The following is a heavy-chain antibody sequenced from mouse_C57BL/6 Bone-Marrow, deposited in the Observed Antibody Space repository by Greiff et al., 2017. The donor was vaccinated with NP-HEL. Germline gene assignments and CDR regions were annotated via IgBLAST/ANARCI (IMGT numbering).Heavy chain of an antibody. Sequence: VQLQQPGAELVMPGASVKLSCKASGYPFTSYWMHWVKQRPGQGLEWIGEIDHSDSYTNYNQKFKGKSTLTVDKSSSTAYMQLSSLTSEDSAVYYCARYSNLYWYFDVWGTGTTVTVAS. CDR1: GYPFTSYW. V-gene: IGHV1-69*01. D-gene: IGHD2-5*01. CDR2: IDHSDSYT. J-gene: IGHJ1*03. CDR3: ARYSNLYWYFDV.